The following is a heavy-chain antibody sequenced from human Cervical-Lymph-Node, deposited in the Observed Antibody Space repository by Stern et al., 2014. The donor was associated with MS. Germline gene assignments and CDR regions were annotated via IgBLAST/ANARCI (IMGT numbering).Heavy chain of an antibody. Sequence: QLQLQESGPGLVKPSETLSLTCAVSCDSISSYTHYWAWIRQPPGKGLEWIGVVYSSGPTYYTPPLKRPVPIPGATSKNPFSLGLSSVTAADTAVYYCAKHACTGAACPFDLWGQGTLVTVSS. D-gene: IGHD2-8*02. CDR2: VYSSGPT. CDR3: AKHACTGAACPFDL. V-gene: IGHV4-39*01. J-gene: IGHJ4*02. CDR1: CDSISSYTHY.